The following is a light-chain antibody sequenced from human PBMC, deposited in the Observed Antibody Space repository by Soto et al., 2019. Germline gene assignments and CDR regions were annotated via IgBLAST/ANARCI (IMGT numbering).Light chain of an antibody. CDR1: QGIKNY. CDR2: DAS. Sequence: EIVLTQSPATLSVSPGERATVSCRASQGIKNYLAWFQQKPGQAPRLLIYDASNRATGIPVRFSGSGSGTDFTLTISSLEPEDLAVYYCQQRSNWPITFGQGTRLEIK. V-gene: IGKV3-11*01. J-gene: IGKJ5*01. CDR3: QQRSNWPIT.